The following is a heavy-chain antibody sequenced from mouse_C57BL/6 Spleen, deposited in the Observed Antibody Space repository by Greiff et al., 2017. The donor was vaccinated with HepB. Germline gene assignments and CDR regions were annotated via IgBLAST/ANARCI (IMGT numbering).Heavy chain of an antibody. Sequence: VKLQESGAELVKPGASVKLSCKASGYTFTSYWMHWVKQRPGQGLEWIGMIHPNSGSTNYNEKFKSKATLTVDKSSSTAYMQLSSLTSEDSAVYYCARQYYGSLVDYWGQGTTLTVSS. CDR3: ARQYYGSLVDY. CDR1: GYTFTSYW. D-gene: IGHD1-1*01. CDR2: IHPNSGST. J-gene: IGHJ2*01. V-gene: IGHV1-64*01.